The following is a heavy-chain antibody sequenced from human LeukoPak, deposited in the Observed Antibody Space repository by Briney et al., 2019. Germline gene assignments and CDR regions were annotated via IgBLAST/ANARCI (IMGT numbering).Heavy chain of an antibody. CDR1: GGSISSGGYS. Sequence: SETLSLTCAVSGGSISSGGYSWSWVRQPPGKGLEWIGEINHSGSTNYNPSLESRVTISVDSSKNQFSLKLSSVTAADTAVYYFARSRYSYGSWFDPWGQGTLVTVSS. V-gene: IGHV4-34*01. CDR2: INHSGST. CDR3: ARSRYSYGSWFDP. D-gene: IGHD5-18*01. J-gene: IGHJ5*02.